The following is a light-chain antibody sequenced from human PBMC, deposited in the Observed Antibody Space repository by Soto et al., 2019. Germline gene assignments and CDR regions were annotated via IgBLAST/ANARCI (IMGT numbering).Light chain of an antibody. CDR1: SNDIGSYNY. J-gene: IGLJ3*02. Sequence: QSVLTQPASVSGAPGQWITISCTGTSNDIGSYNYVSWYQHHPGKAPKILIYDVSLRPSGVSARFSGSKSGSTASLTISGLQAEDEADYYCSSYSTSDTLEFGGGTKLTVL. CDR2: DVS. CDR3: SSYSTSDTLE. V-gene: IGLV2-14*03.